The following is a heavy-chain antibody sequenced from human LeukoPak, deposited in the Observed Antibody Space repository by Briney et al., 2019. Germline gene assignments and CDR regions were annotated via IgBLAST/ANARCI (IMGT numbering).Heavy chain of an antibody. V-gene: IGHV1-24*01. D-gene: IGHD4-11*01. CDR3: ATEMTSVVPDY. CDR2: FDPENDER. J-gene: IGHJ4*02. CDR1: GHTLSELT. Sequence: ASVKVSCKVPGHTLSELTMHWVRQAPGKGLEWMGGFDPENDERIYARKFRGRVTMTEDTSTDTAYMELNSLRSEDTAVYFCATEMTSVVPDYWGQGTLVTVSS.